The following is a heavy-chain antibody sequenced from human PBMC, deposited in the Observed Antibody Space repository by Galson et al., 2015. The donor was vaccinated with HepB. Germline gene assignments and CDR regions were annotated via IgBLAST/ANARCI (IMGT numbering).Heavy chain of an antibody. CDR2: ISAYNGNT. CDR3: ARDRRSSGIPVRFDP. D-gene: IGHD6-6*01. CDR1: GYTFTSYG. V-gene: IGHV1-18*01. J-gene: IGHJ5*02. Sequence: SVKVSCKASGYTFTSYGISWVRQAPGQGLEWMGWISAYNGNTNYAQKLQGRVTMTTDTSTSTAYMELRSLRSDDTAVYYCARDRRSSGIPVRFDPWGQGTLVTVSS.